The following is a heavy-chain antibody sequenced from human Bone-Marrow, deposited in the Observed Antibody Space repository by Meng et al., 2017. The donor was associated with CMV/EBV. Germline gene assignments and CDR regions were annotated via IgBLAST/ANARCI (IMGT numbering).Heavy chain of an antibody. CDR3: ARGNGGRYCRSTSCYLYGMDV. D-gene: IGHD2-2*01. V-gene: IGHV3-21*01. CDR1: GFTFSSYW. J-gene: IGHJ6*02. Sequence: GGSLRLSCAASGFTFSSYWMSWVRQAPGKGLEWVSSISSSSSYIYYADSVKGRFTISRDNAKNSLYLQMNSLRAEDTAVYYCARGNGGRYCRSTSCYLYGMDVWGQGTTVTVSS. CDR2: ISSSSSYI.